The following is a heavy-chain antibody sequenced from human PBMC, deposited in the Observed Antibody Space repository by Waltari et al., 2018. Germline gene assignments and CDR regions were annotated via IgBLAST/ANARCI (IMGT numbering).Heavy chain of an antibody. Sequence: QVQLVQSGAEVKKPGASVKVSCKASGYTFTSYYMHWVRQAPGQGLEWRGIINPSGGSTSYAQKFQGRVTMTRDTSTSTVYMELSSLRSEDTAVYYCARDPGRLDAFDIWGQGTMVTVSS. V-gene: IGHV1-46*03. CDR2: INPSGGST. CDR3: ARDPGRLDAFDI. D-gene: IGHD3-10*01. J-gene: IGHJ3*02. CDR1: GYTFTSYY.